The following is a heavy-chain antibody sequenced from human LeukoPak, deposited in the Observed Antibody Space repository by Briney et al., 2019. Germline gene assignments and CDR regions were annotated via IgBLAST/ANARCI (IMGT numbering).Heavy chain of an antibody. D-gene: IGHD6-19*01. J-gene: IGHJ5*02. CDR2: INPNSGGT. CDR3: ARGQIAVAGIYWFDP. CDR1: GYTFTGYY. V-gene: IGHV1-2*02. Sequence: EASVKVSCKASGYTFTGYYMHWVRQAPGQGLEWMGWINPNSGGTNYAQKFQGRVTMTRDTSISTAYMELSSLRSEDTAVYYCARGQIAVAGIYWFDPWGQGTLVTVSS.